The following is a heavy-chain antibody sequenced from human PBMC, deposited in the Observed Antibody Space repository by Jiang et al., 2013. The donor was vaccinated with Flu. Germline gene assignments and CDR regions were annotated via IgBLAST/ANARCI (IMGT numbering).Heavy chain of an antibody. CDR1: GGSFSGYY. CDR2: INHSGST. CDR3: ARRSGWLLVRYFDY. D-gene: IGHD6-19*01. V-gene: IGHV4-34*01. J-gene: IGHJ4*02. Sequence: LLKPSETLSLTCAVYGGSFSGYYWSWIRQPPGKGLEWIGEINHSGSTNYNPSLKSRVTISVDTSKNQFSLKLSSVTAADTAVYYCARRSGWLLVRYFDYWGQGTLVTVSS.